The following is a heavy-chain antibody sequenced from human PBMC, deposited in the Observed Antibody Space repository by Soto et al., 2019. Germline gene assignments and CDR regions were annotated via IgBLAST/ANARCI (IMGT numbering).Heavy chain of an antibody. CDR3: AKVPRGYYYYGMDV. CDR1: GFTFSSYA. Sequence: GGSLRLSCASSGFTFSSYAMSWVRQAPGRGLEWVSAISGSGGSTYYADSVKGRFTISRDNSKNTLYLQMNSLRAEDTAVYYCAKVPRGYYYYGMDVWGQGTTVTVSS. V-gene: IGHV3-23*01. D-gene: IGHD1-26*01. J-gene: IGHJ6*02. CDR2: ISGSGGST.